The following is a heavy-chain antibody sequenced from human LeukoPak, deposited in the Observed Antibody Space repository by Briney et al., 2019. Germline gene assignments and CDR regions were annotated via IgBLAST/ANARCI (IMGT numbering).Heavy chain of an antibody. V-gene: IGHV3-30-3*01. J-gene: IGHJ4*02. Sequence: GGSLRLSCAASGFTFSSYAMHWVRQAPGKGLEWVAVISYDGSNKYYADSVKGRFTISRDNSKNTLYLQMNSLRAEDTAVYCCAKGVRGLATGLFDYWGQGTLVTVSS. CDR1: GFTFSSYA. CDR2: ISYDGSNK. CDR3: AKGVRGLATGLFDY. D-gene: IGHD5-24*01.